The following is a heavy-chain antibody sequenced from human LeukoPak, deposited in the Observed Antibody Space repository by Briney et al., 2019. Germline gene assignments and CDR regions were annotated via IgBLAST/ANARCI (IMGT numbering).Heavy chain of an antibody. CDR2: IYYSGST. Sequence: PSETLSLTCTVSGGSIRSSYWSWIRQPPGKGLEWIGYIYYSGSTNYNPSLKSRVTISVDTSKNQFSLKLSSVTAADTAVYYCARGVVIAPQTFDYWGQGTLVTVSS. V-gene: IGHV4-59*01. J-gene: IGHJ4*02. CDR3: ARGVVIAPQTFDY. CDR1: GGSIRSSY. D-gene: IGHD2-21*01.